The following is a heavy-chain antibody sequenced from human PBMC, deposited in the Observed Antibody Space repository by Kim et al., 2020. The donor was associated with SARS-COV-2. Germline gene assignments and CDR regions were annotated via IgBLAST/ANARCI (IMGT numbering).Heavy chain of an antibody. D-gene: IGHD2-21*02. CDR2: IYYSGST. CDR3: ARGVTADRVWYFDL. J-gene: IGHJ2*01. V-gene: IGHV4-59*01. CDR1: GGSIGSYY. Sequence: SETLSLTCTVSGGSIGSYYWSWIRPPPGKGLEWIGYIYYSGSTNYNPSLKSRVTISVDTSKNQFSLKLSSVTAADTAVYYCARGVTADRVWYFDLWGRGTLVTVSS.